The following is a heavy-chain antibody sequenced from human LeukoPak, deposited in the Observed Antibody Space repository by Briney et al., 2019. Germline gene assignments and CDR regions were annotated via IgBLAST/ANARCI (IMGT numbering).Heavy chain of an antibody. CDR3: ARGFSGHSKSVIGWFDP. D-gene: IGHD4-11*01. CDR1: GGSISSGGYY. CDR2: IYYSGST. J-gene: IGHJ5*02. Sequence: SQTLSLTCTVSGGSISSGGYYWSWIRQHPGKGLEWIGYIYYSGSTYYNPSLKSRVTISADTSKNQFSLKLSSVTAADTAVYYCARGFSGHSKSVIGWFDPWGQGTLVTVSS. V-gene: IGHV4-31*03.